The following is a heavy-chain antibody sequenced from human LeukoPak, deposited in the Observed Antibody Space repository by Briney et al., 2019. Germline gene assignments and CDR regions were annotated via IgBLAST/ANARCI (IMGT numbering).Heavy chain of an antibody. V-gene: IGHV3-21*01. CDR3: ARTPSIVGYTSRELGHWYFDL. CDR1: GFTFGDYA. CDR2: ISGSSSYI. D-gene: IGHD6-13*01. J-gene: IGHJ2*01. Sequence: GGSLRLSCTASGFTFGDYAMSWVRQAPGKGLEWLSSISGSSSYIYYADSVKGRFTISRDNARNSLYLQMKSLRAEDTAVYYCARTPSIVGYTSRELGHWYFDLWGRGTPVTVSS.